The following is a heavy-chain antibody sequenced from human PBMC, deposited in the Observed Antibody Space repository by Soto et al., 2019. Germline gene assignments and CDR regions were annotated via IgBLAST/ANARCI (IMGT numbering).Heavy chain of an antibody. V-gene: IGHV3-23*01. CDR1: GFTFSSYT. D-gene: IGHD3-10*01. J-gene: IGHJ4*02. CDR3: AKGGTLVRGITTHFDY. CDR2: ISGSGGNT. Sequence: EVQLLESGGGLVQPGGSLRFSCAASGFTFSSYTMAWVRQAPGKGLAWVSSISGSGGNTYYSDYLKGRFTVSRDNSKNTLYLQMNSLRAEDTAVYYCAKGGTLVRGITTHFDYWCQGTLVTVSS.